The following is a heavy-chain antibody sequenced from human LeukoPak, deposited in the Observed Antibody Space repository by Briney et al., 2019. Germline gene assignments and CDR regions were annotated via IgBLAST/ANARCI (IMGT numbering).Heavy chain of an antibody. CDR3: ARDYYGSGSLRGKWFDP. CDR2: INPSGGST. V-gene: IGHV1-46*01. CDR1: GYTFTSYY. D-gene: IGHD3-10*01. J-gene: IGHJ5*02. Sequence: ASVKVSCKASGYTFTSYYMHWVRQAPGQGLGWMGIINPSGGSTSYAQKFKGRVTMTRETSTRTVYMELSSLRSEDTAVYYCARDYYGSGSLRGKWFDPWGQGTLVTVSS.